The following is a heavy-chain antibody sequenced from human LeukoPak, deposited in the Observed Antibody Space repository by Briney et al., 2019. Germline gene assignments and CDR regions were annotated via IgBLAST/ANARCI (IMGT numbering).Heavy chain of an antibody. V-gene: IGHV4-39*07. J-gene: IGHJ3*02. D-gene: IGHD3-10*01. Sequence: ETLSLTCTVSGGSISSSSYYWGWIRQPPGKGLEWIGSIYYSGSTYYNPSLKSRVTISVDTSKNQFSLKLSSVTAADTAVYYCAREGSLWFGDGGAFDIWGQGTMVTASS. CDR1: GGSISSSSYY. CDR3: AREGSLWFGDGGAFDI. CDR2: IYYSGST.